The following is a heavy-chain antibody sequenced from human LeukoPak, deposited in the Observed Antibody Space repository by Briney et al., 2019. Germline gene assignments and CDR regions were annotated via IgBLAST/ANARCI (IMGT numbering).Heavy chain of an antibody. V-gene: IGHV4-31*03. CDR1: GGSISSGGYY. CDR3: ARHRAYSYSSPFDI. D-gene: IGHD6-6*01. Sequence: PSQTLSLTCTVSGGSISSGGYYWSWIRQHPGRGLEWIGYIHYSGSTYYNPSLKSRLIISVDTSKNQFSLKLSSVTAADTAVYYCARHRAYSYSSPFDIWGQGTMVTVSS. J-gene: IGHJ3*02. CDR2: IHYSGST.